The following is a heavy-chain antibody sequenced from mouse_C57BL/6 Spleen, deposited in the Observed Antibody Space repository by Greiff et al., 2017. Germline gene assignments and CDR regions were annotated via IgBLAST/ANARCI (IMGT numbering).Heavy chain of an antibody. Sequence: EVHLVESEGGLVQPGSSMKLSCTASGFTFSDYYMAWVRQVPEKGLEWVANINYDGSSTYYLDSLKSRFIISRDNAKNILYLQMSSLKSEDTATYYCARAYYGSFYFDYWGQGTTLTVSS. CDR1: GFTFSDYY. CDR3: ARAYYGSFYFDY. CDR2: INYDGSST. V-gene: IGHV5-16*01. J-gene: IGHJ2*01. D-gene: IGHD1-1*01.